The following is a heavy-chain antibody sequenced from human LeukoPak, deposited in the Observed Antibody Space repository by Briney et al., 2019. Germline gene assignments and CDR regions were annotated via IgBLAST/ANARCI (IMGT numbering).Heavy chain of an antibody. CDR2: IYHSGST. D-gene: IGHD3-22*01. CDR3: ARAMYYYDSSGFDAFDI. CDR1: GYSISSGYY. J-gene: IGHJ3*02. Sequence: EASETLSLTCTVSGYSISSGYYWGWIRQPPGKGLEWIGSIYHSGSTYYNPSLKIRVTISVDTSKNQFSLKLSSVTAADTAVYYCARAMYYYDSSGFDAFDIWGQGTMVTVSS. V-gene: IGHV4-38-2*02.